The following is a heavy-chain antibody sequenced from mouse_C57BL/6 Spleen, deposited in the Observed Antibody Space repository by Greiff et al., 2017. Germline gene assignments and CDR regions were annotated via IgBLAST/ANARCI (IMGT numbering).Heavy chain of an antibody. J-gene: IGHJ2*01. CDR3: ARWTPLGYYLDY. Sequence: QVQLQQPGAELVMPGASVKMSCKASGYTFPSYWMHWVQQRPGQGLEWIGEIDPSDSYTNYNQKFKGKFTLTVDKSSSTAYMQLSSLTSEDSAVYYCARWTPLGYYLDYWGQGTTLTVSS. D-gene: IGHD4-1*01. V-gene: IGHV1-69*01. CDR1: GYTFPSYW. CDR2: IDPSDSYT.